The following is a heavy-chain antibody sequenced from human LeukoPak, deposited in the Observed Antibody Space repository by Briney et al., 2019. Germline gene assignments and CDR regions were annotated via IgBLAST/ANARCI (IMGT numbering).Heavy chain of an antibody. CDR3: ARDMSYCGGDCFSGSGVDFDY. CDR2: ISAYNGNT. Sequence: ASVKVSCKASGYTFTSYGISWVRQAPGQGLEWMGRISAYNGNTNYAQKLQGRVTMTTDTSTSTAYMELRSLRSDDTAVYYCARDMSYCGGDCFSGSGVDFDYWGQGTLVTVSS. V-gene: IGHV1-18*01. J-gene: IGHJ4*02. CDR1: GYTFTSYG. D-gene: IGHD2-21*01.